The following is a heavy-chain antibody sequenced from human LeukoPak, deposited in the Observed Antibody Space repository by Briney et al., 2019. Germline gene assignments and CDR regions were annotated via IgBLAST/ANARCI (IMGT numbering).Heavy chain of an antibody. CDR2: IKQDGSEK. CDR1: GFTFSSNW. V-gene: IGHV3-7*01. Sequence: PGGSLRLSCAASGFTFSSNWMSWVRQAPGKGLEWVANIKQDGSEKYYVDSVKGRFTISRDNANNSLYLQMNSLRAEDTAVYYCARVWYYYDSSGYYPDYWGQGTLVTVSS. D-gene: IGHD3-22*01. CDR3: ARVWYYYDSSGYYPDY. J-gene: IGHJ4*02.